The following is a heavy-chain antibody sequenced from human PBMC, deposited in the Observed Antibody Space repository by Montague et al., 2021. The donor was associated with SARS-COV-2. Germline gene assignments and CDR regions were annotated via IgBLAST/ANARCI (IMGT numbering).Heavy chain of an antibody. CDR3: ARMYVPAHGTSAASYSDS. CDR1: GDSVPSNCVA. D-gene: IGHD6-13*01. CDR2: TSYRSKWYS. Sequence: CAISGDSVPSNCVAWRWLRHSPSRGLEWLGRTSYRSKWYSDYAPSARGRLTVNPDASKNELSLKLTSMTAADTAVYYCARMYVPAHGTSAASYSDSWGRGTLVTVSS. J-gene: IGHJ4*02. V-gene: IGHV6-1*01.